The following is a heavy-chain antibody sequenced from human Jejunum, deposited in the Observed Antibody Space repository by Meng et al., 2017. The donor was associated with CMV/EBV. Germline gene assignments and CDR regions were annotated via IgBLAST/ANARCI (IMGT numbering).Heavy chain of an antibody. V-gene: IGHV3-30*04. CDR1: GFTLSRHG. D-gene: IGHD4-17*01. CDR3: ARDLGDYGNY. Sequence: SCAVSGFTLSRHGMHWVRQAPGKGLEWMAVISYEGLSKYHADSVKGRFTISRDNSKNTLYLQMNSLRVEDTAMYYCARDLGDYGNYWGQGTLVTVSS. J-gene: IGHJ4*02. CDR2: ISYEGLSK.